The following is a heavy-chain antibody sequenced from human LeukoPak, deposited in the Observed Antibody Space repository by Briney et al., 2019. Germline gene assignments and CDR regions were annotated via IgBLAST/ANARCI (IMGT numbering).Heavy chain of an antibody. CDR1: GFIFSRYG. CDR2: VSYDGTET. J-gene: IGHJ6*04. Sequence: GGSLRLSCAAPGFIFSRYGIHWVRQAPGKGLEWVAVVSYDGTETKYADSVKGRLNLSRDNSKNTVYLQMNSLTFEDTAVYYCARSARGVIFDVWGKGTTVTVSS. V-gene: IGHV3-30*03. CDR3: ARSARGVIFDV. D-gene: IGHD3-10*01.